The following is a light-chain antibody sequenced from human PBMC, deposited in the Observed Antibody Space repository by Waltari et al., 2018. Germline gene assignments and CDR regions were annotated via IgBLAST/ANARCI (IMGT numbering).Light chain of an antibody. V-gene: IGKV3-20*01. J-gene: IGKJ2*01. Sequence: EIVLTQSPDTLSLSPGEEATLSCRTSQSVSGNYLAWYQQKPGQAPRLLIYAASSRATDIPDRFSGRGSGTDFTLTINRLQPEDFAVYFCHQYGSSPPYTFSQGTKLEIK. CDR1: QSVSGNY. CDR3: HQYGSSPPYT. CDR2: AAS.